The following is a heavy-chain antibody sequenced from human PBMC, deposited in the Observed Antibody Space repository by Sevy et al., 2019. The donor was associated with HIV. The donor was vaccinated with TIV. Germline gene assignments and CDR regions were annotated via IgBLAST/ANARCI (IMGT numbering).Heavy chain of an antibody. CDR1: GFTFISYA. J-gene: IGHJ3*02. Sequence: GGSLRLSCKPSGFTFISYAMNWVRQAPGKGLEWVSTIYGSSGATYYGDSVKGRFPISRDNSKNTLYLQMNSLGTEDTAVYYCAGGRYDSSGSFDAFDIWGQGTMVTVSS. CDR3: AGGRYDSSGSFDAFDI. V-gene: IGHV3-23*01. CDR2: IYGSSGAT. D-gene: IGHD3-22*01.